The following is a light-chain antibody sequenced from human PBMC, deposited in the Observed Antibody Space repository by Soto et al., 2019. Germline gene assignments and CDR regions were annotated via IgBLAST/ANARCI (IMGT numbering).Light chain of an antibody. V-gene: IGKV3-20*01. CDR3: QHYGSSHSNT. J-gene: IGKJ5*01. CDR2: GAS. CDR1: QSVNSNY. Sequence: EIVMTQSPATLSVSPGERATLSCRASQSVNSNYLAWCQQRPGQAPRLLIYGASTRAAGIPDRFSGSGSGTDFTLTISRLEPEDFAVYYCQHYGSSHSNTFGQGTRLEIK.